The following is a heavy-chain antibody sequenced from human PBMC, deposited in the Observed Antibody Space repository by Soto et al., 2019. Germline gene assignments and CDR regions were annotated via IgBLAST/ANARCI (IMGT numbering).Heavy chain of an antibody. CDR1: GYTFTSYG. D-gene: IGHD3-9*01. CDR3: ARVYMVLRYFGWLPDAFDI. V-gene: IGHV1-18*01. CDR2: ISAYNGNT. Sequence: ASVKVSCKASGYTFTSYGISWVRQAPGQGLEWMGWISAYNGNTNYAQKLQGRVTMTTDTSTSTAYMELRSLRSDDTAVYYCARVYMVLRYFGWLPDAFDIWGQGTMVTVSS. J-gene: IGHJ3*02.